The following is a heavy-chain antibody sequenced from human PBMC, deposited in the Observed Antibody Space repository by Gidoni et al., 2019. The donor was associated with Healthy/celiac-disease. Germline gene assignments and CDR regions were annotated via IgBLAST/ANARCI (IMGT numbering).Heavy chain of an antibody. D-gene: IGHD1-7*01. CDR2: IGTAGDP. CDR3: ARDSLEARVGTTPGLYGMDV. J-gene: IGHJ6*02. Sequence: EVQLVESGGGLVQPGGSLRLSCAASGFTFSSYDMHWVRQATGKGLEWVSAIGTAGDPYYPGSVKGRFTISRENAKNSLYLQMNSLRAGDTAVYYCARDSLEARVGTTPGLYGMDVWGQGTTVTVSS. V-gene: IGHV3-13*05. CDR1: GFTFSSYD.